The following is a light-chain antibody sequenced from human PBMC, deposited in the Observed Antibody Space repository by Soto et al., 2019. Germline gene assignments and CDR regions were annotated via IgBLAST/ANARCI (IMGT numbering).Light chain of an antibody. Sequence: DIQMTQSPSSLSASVGDRVTITCRATQSIYTYLSWYQQKPGKVPKLLISAASSLESGVPSRFSGSGSGTDFSLTISSLQPEDFATYYCQQTYSTPLTFGGGTKVEIK. J-gene: IGKJ4*01. CDR3: QQTYSTPLT. V-gene: IGKV1-39*01. CDR1: QSIYTY. CDR2: AAS.